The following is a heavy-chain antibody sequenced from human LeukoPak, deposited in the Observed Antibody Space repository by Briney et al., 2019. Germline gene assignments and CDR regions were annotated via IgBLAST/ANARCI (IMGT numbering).Heavy chain of an antibody. J-gene: IGHJ3*02. CDR1: GGSISSYY. V-gene: IGHV4-59*01. Sequence: SETLSLTCTVSGGSISSYYWSWIRQPPGKGLEWIGYIYYCGSTNYNPSLKSRVTISVDTSKNQFSLKLSSVTAADTAVYYCARVDISGSYMGDAFDIWGQGTMVTVSS. CDR2: IYYCGST. CDR3: ARVDISGSYMGDAFDI. D-gene: IGHD1-26*01.